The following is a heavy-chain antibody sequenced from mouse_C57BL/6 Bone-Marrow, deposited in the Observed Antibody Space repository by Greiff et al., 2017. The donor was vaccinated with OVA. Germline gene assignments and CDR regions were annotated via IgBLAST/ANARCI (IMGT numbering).Heavy chain of an antibody. CDR1: GYTFTSYW. Sequence: QVQLQQPGAELVRPGSSVKLSCKASGYTFTSYWMHWVKQRPIQGLEWIGNIDPSDSETHYNQKFKDKATLTVDKSSSTAYMQLSSLTSEDSAVYYCARDYYGSGAMDYWGQGTSVTVSS. CDR2: IDPSDSET. V-gene: IGHV1-52*01. CDR3: ARDYYGSGAMDY. J-gene: IGHJ4*01. D-gene: IGHD1-1*01.